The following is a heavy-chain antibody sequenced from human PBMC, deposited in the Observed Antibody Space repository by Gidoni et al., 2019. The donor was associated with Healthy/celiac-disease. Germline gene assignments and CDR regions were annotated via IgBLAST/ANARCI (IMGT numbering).Heavy chain of an antibody. CDR2: ITQDGSEK. V-gene: IGHV3-7*01. D-gene: IGHD2-15*01. CDR1: GFTFSSYW. CDR3: ARRHCSGGSCFFDY. J-gene: IGHJ4*02. Sequence: EVQLVESGGGLVQPGGSLRLSCAASGFTFSSYWMSWVRQAPGKGLEWVANITQDGSEKYYVDSVKGRFTISRDNAKNSLYLQMNSLRAEDTAVYYCARRHCSGGSCFFDYWGQGTLVTVSS.